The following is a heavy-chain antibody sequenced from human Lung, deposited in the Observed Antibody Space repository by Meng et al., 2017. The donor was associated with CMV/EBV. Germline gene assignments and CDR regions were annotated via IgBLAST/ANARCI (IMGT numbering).Heavy chain of an antibody. CDR2: ISHSGTT. CDR3: ARARLSSRSMDF. V-gene: IGHV4-34*01. Sequence: SQTLSLTCAVYGESLSGYYWTWIRQPPGKGLEWIGEISHSGTTNYNPSLKSRVFISVDTSKNQLSLNLTPVTAADTAVYYCARARLSSRSMDFWGQGTPVTFSS. J-gene: IGHJ6*02. CDR1: GESLSGYY. D-gene: IGHD2/OR15-2a*01.